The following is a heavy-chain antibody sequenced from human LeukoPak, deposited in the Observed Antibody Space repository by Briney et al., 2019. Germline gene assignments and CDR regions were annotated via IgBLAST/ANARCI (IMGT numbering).Heavy chain of an antibody. CDR1: RYTFTGYY. D-gene: IGHD4-17*01. CDR3: ARRVYGDYAYHMDV. CDR2: INPNSGCT. J-gene: IGHJ6*03. V-gene: IGHV1-2*02. Sequence: ASVTVSFMASRYTFTGYYMHWVRQAAGQGREGMGWINPNSGCTNYAQKLQGRVTMTRDTSISTAYMELSRLRSDDTAVYYCARRVYGDYAYHMDVWGRGTTVTVSS.